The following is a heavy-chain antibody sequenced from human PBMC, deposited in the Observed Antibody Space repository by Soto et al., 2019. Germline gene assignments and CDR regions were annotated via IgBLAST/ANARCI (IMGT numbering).Heavy chain of an antibody. CDR2: IYYSGST. V-gene: IGHV4-59*08. J-gene: IGHJ6*03. Sequence: SETLSLTCTVSGGSISSYYWSWIRQPPGKGLEWIGYIYYSGSTNYNPSLKSRVTISVVTSQNQFSLKLSSVTAADTAVYYCARGIFGVVRYYYYYMDVWGKGTTVTVSS. CDR3: ARGIFGVVRYYYYYMDV. D-gene: IGHD3-3*01. CDR1: GGSISSYY.